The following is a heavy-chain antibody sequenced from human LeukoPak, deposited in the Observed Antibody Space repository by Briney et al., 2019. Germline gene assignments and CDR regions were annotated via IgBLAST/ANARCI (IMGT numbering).Heavy chain of an antibody. CDR3: ARRGFGGTFDY. V-gene: IGHV4-39*07. J-gene: IGHJ4*02. CDR2: IYYIGST. D-gene: IGHD3-10*01. CDR1: GGSILTSSYY. Sequence: SSETLSLTCTVSGGSILTSSYYWGWIRQPPGKGLEWIGSIYYIGSTSYNPSLKSRVTISVDTSKNQFSLKLRSVTAADTAVYHCARRGFGGTFDYWGQGTLVTVSS.